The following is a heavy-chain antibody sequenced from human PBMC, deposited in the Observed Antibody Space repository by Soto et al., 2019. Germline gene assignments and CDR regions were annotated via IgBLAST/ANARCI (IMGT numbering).Heavy chain of an antibody. CDR2: SNAGSGNT. CDR1: GYTFTSYA. J-gene: IGHJ4*02. V-gene: IGHV1-3*02. D-gene: IGHD6-19*01. CDR3: ARGYYSSGWYYLEY. Sequence: ASVKVSCKASGYTFTSYAMHWVRQAPGQRLEWMGWSNAGSGNTKYSQEFQGRVTITRDTSASTAYMELSSLRSEDMAVYYCARGYYSSGWYYLEYWGQGTMVTVSS.